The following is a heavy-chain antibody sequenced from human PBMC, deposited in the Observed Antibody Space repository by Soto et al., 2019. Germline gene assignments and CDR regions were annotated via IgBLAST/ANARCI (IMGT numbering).Heavy chain of an antibody. CDR1: GFSFSNYV. V-gene: IGHV3-30*03. J-gene: IGHJ4*02. CDR3: ATAENDRVFWSLSARAY. D-gene: IGHD3-16*02. Sequence: GGSLRLSCAASGFSFSNYVMHWVRKAPGNGLECVAVIAHDGTNENYADSVKGRFTISRDNSKNTVFLQMNSLRAEDTAVYYWATAENDRVFWSLSARAYWGQGTLVTVSS. CDR2: IAHDGTNE.